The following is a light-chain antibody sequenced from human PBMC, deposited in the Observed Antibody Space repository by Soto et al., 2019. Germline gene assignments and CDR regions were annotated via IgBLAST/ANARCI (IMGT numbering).Light chain of an antibody. V-gene: IGKV3-20*01. CDR1: QSLITRY. CDR2: GAS. CDR3: QHYGTSPT. Sequence: IVLTQSPGPLSLFPGERATLSCRASQSLITRYLAWYQQKPGQAPRLLIYGASSRATGIPDRFSGSGSGTDFTLNISRLEAEDFAVYSCQHYGTSPTFGQGTRLEIK. J-gene: IGKJ5*01.